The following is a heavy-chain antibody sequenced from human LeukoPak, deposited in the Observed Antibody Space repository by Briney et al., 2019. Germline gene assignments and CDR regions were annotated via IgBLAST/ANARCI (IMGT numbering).Heavy chain of an antibody. V-gene: IGHV1-18*01. J-gene: IGHJ4*02. D-gene: IGHD6-19*01. CDR3: ARDEVYEQWLIY. CDR2: ISAYNGNT. Sequence: ASVKVSCKASGYTFTIYVISWVRQAPGHGLEWMGWISAYNGNTNYAQKLQGRVTMTTDTSTRTAYMGLRSLRSDDTAVYYCARDEVYEQWLIYWGQGTLVTVSS. CDR1: GYTFTIYV.